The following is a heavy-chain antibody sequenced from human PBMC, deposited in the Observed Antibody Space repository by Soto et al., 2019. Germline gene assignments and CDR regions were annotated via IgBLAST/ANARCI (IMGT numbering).Heavy chain of an antibody. CDR1: GFTFNNYA. Sequence: EVQLLESGGGLLQPGGSLRLSCSATGFTFNNYAMAWVRQAPGEGLEWGSGISGSGATPYYADSVKGRFTISRDNSKNTVFLQLSSLSAEDTAVYFCAKAGYCAGVSCYFYYFDSWGQGTQVTVSA. CDR2: ISGSGATP. CDR3: AKAGYCAGVSCYFYYFDS. J-gene: IGHJ4*02. V-gene: IGHV3-23*01. D-gene: IGHD2-15*01.